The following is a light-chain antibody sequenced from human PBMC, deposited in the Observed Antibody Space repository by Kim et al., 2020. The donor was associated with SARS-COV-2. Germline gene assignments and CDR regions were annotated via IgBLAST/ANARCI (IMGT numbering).Light chain of an antibody. V-gene: IGKV1-17*01. CDR2: GAS. CDR1: QDIRND. CDR3: LQHSTYPIT. Sequence: DIQMTQSPSSLSASVGDRVTITCRASQDIRNDLGWYQQNPGRAPKRLIYGASSLQSGVPSRFSGSGSGTEFTLTISSVQPEDFATYFCLQHSTYPITFGQGTRLGLN. J-gene: IGKJ5*01.